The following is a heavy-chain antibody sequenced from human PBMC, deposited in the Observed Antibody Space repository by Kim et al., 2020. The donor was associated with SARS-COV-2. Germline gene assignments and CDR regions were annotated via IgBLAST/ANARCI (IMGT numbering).Heavy chain of an antibody. CDR2: INHSGST. CDR1: GGSFSGYY. D-gene: IGHD3-9*01. CDR3: ARTDISGGWFDP. J-gene: IGHJ5*02. Sequence: SETLSRTCAVYGGSFSGYYWSWIRQPPGKGLEWIGEINHSGSTNYNPSLKSRVTISVDTSKNQFSLKLSSVTTADTAVYYCARTDISGGWFDPWGQGTLVTVSS. V-gene: IGHV4-34*01.